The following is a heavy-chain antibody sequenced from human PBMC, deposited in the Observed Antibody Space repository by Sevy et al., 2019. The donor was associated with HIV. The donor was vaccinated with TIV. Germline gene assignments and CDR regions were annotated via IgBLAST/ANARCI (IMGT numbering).Heavy chain of an antibody. D-gene: IGHD1-26*01. CDR3: ARDSPGYGGYSY. Sequence: GGSLRLSCAASRFTFKTYWMSWVRQAPGKGLEWVGNIKEDGSAKYYADSVRGRFTISRDNAKHSLYLQMSSLRVEDTAVYYCARDSPGYGGYSYWGQGTLVTVSS. V-gene: IGHV3-7*01. CDR1: RFTFKTYW. J-gene: IGHJ4*01. CDR2: IKEDGSAK.